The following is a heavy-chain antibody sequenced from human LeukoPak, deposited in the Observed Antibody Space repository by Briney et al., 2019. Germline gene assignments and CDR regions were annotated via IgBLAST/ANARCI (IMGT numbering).Heavy chain of an antibody. CDR2: IDGTTYYK. D-gene: IGHD6-6*01. CDR1: GFTFSTYT. V-gene: IGHV3-21*01. Sequence: PGGSLRPSCAASGFTFSTYTMNWVRQTPGRGLEWVSSIDGTTYYKDYADAVKGRFTISRDNAKNSLYLQMNSLRAEDTAIYYCARDSEYSSSSREFDHWGQGTLVTVSS. CDR3: ARDSEYSSSSREFDH. J-gene: IGHJ4*02.